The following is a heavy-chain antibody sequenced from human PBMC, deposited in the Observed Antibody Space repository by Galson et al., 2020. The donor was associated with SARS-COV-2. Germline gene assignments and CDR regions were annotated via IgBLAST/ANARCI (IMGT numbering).Heavy chain of an antibody. J-gene: IGHJ4*02. CDR1: GYTFNNYA. Sequence: ASVKVSCKASGYTFNNYALNWVRQAPGQGLEWMAWINTNTGNPTYAQGFTGRFVFSLDTSISTAYLQISSLKAEDTAVYYCARGAGAWFGELLDYWGQGTLVTGSS. CDR2: INTNTGNP. CDR3: ARGAGAWFGELLDY. D-gene: IGHD3-10*01. V-gene: IGHV7-4-1*02.